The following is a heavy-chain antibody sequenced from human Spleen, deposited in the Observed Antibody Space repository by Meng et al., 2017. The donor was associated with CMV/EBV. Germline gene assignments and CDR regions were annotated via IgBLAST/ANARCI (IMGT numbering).Heavy chain of an antibody. J-gene: IGHJ3*02. V-gene: IGHV1-18*01. Sequence: ASVKVSCKASGYTFTSYGISWVRQAPGQGLEWMGRINPDGETKTYAQKFQDRVTLTSDTSTSTVYMELSSLRSEDTAVYYCTRDLVGYDAFDIWGQGTMVTVSS. D-gene: IGHD3-22*01. CDR3: TRDLVGYDAFDI. CDR2: INPDGETK. CDR1: GYTFTSYG.